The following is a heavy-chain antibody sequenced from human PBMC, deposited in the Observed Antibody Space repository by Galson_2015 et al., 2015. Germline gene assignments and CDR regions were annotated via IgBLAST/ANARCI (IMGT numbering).Heavy chain of an antibody. D-gene: IGHD6-19*01. CDR2: INAGNGNT. Sequence: SVKVSCKASGYTFTSYAMHWVRQAPGQRLEWMGWINAGNGNTKYSQKFQGRVTITRDTSASTTYMELSSLRSEDTAVYYCATALIAVAAHYFDYWGQGTLVTVSS. CDR1: GYTFTSYA. V-gene: IGHV1-3*01. J-gene: IGHJ4*02. CDR3: ATALIAVAAHYFDY.